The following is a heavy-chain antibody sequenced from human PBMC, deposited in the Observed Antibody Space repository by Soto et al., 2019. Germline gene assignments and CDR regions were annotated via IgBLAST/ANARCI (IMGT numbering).Heavy chain of an antibody. CDR2: ISAYNGNT. D-gene: IGHD3-22*01. Sequence: ASVKVSCKASGYTFTSYGISWVRQAPGQGLEWMGWISAYNGNTNYAQKLQGRVTMTTDTSTSTAYMELRSLRSDDTAVYYCARAGSGYYDSSGDQVWGQGTTVTVSS. CDR1: GYTFTSYG. V-gene: IGHV1-18*01. J-gene: IGHJ6*02. CDR3: ARAGSGYYDSSGDQV.